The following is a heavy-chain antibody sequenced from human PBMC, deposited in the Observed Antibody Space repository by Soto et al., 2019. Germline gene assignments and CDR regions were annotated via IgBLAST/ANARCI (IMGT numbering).Heavy chain of an antibody. J-gene: IGHJ3*02. D-gene: IGHD2-15*01. CDR3: AILRDIVVVYDAFYI. CDR1: GYSFTSYW. Sequence: GESLKISCKGSGYSFTSYWIGWVRQMPGKGLEWMGIIYPGDSDTRYSPSFQGQVTISADKSISTAYLQWSSLKASDTAMYYCAILRDIVVVYDAFYICGQGTMVTVSS. CDR2: IYPGDSDT. V-gene: IGHV5-51*01.